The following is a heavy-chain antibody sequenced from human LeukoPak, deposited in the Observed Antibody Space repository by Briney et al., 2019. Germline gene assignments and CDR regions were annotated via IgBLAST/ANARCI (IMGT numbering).Heavy chain of an antibody. CDR3: ARAPVVGVVEFGYMDV. CDR2: IIPIFGTA. J-gene: IGHJ6*03. V-gene: IGHV1-69*05. Sequence: GASVKVSCKASGGTFSSYAISWVRQAHGQGLEWMGRIIPIFGTANYAQKFQGRVTITTDESTSTAYMELSSLRSEDTAVYYCARAPVVGVVEFGYMDVWGKGTTVTVSS. CDR1: GGTFSSYA. D-gene: IGHD2-15*01.